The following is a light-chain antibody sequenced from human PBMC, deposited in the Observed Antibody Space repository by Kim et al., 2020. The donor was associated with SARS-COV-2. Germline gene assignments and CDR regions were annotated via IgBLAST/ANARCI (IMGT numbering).Light chain of an antibody. V-gene: IGKV1-9*01. CDR1: QGISSY. Sequence: IQLTQSPFSLSASVGDTVTITCRASQGISSYLAWYQQKPGLAPKVLIYSASTLQSGVPSRFSGSGSGTDFTLTISSLQPEDFATYYCQQLNSYPLTFGGGTKVEI. CDR2: SAS. CDR3: QQLNSYPLT. J-gene: IGKJ4*01.